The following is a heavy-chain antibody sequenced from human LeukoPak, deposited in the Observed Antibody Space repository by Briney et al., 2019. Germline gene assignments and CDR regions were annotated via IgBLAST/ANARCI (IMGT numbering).Heavy chain of an antibody. CDR2: IYHSGST. V-gene: IGHV4-38-2*02. J-gene: IGHJ3*02. CDR3: ARGGGELSSFDI. CDR1: GYSIGSGYY. D-gene: IGHD3-16*02. Sequence: SETLSLTCTVSGYSIGSGYYWGWIRQPPGKGLEWIGSIYHSGSTYYNPSLKSRVTISVDTSKNQFSLKLSSVTAADTAVYYCARGGGELSSFDIWGQGTMVTVSS.